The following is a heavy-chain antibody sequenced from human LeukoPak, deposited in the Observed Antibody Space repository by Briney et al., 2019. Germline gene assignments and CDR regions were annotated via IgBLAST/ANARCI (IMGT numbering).Heavy chain of an antibody. CDR2: IRQDESEG. V-gene: IGHV3-7*03. D-gene: IGHD5-24*01. CDR3: AKDDGWLQFNS. J-gene: IGHJ4*02. CDR1: GFSFSSYW. Sequence: GGSLRLSCEGSGFSFSSYWMTWVRQLPGKGPEWVANIRQDESEGYFADSVKGRFTISRDNSKNTVYLQMNSLRAEDTAVYYCAKDDGWLQFNSWGQGTLVTVSS.